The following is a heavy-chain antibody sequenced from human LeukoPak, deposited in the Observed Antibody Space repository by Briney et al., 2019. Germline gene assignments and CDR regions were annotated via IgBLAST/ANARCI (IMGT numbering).Heavy chain of an antibody. Sequence: SVKVSCKASGGTFSSYAISWVRQAPGQGLEWMGGIIPIFGTANYAQKFQGRVTITADESTSTAYMELSSLRSEDTALYYCAREIPEKGYCSGGSCYSGGFDYWGQGTLVTVSS. CDR2: IIPIFGTA. CDR1: GGTFSSYA. D-gene: IGHD2-15*01. V-gene: IGHV1-69*13. CDR3: AREIPEKGYCSGGSCYSGGFDY. J-gene: IGHJ4*02.